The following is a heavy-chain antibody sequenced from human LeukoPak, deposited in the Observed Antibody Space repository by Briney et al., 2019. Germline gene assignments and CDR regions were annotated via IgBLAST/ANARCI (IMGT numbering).Heavy chain of an antibody. V-gene: IGHV3-20*04. D-gene: IGHD3-3*01. J-gene: IGHJ6*03. CDR2: INRNGGST. Sequence: GGSLRLSCAPSGFTFDDYGMSWVRQPPGRGLEWVSGINRNGGSTGYADSVKGRFTISRDNAKNSLYLQMNSLRAEDTALYYCARVEASLHDFWSGYYKDYYCYYMDVWGKGTTVTVSS. CDR3: ARVEASLHDFWSGYYKDYYCYYMDV. CDR1: GFTFDDYG.